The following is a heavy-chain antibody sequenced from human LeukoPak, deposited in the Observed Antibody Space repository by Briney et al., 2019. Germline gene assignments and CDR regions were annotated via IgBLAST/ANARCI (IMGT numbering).Heavy chain of an antibody. D-gene: IGHD3-16*01. CDR2: IYSGGST. Sequence: GESLKISCAASGFTVSSNYMSWVRQAPGKGLEWVSVIYSGGSTYYADSVKGRFTISRDNSKNTLYLQMSSLRTADTAVYYCARDVGDEGNYWGQGTLVTVSS. V-gene: IGHV3-53*01. J-gene: IGHJ4*02. CDR3: ARDVGDEGNY. CDR1: GFTVSSNY.